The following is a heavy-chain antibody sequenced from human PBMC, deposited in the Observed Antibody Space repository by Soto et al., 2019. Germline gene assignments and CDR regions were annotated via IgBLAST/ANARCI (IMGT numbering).Heavy chain of an antibody. CDR2: FDPEDGET. CDR1: GYTLTELS. V-gene: IGHV1-24*01. D-gene: IGHD1-26*01. Sequence: ASVKVSCKVSGYTLTELSTHWVRQAPGKGLEWMGGFDPEDGETIYAQKFQGRVTMTEDTSTDTAYMELSSLRSEDTAVYYCATVPSGSRLQPDDAFDIWGQGTMVTVSS. J-gene: IGHJ3*02. CDR3: ATVPSGSRLQPDDAFDI.